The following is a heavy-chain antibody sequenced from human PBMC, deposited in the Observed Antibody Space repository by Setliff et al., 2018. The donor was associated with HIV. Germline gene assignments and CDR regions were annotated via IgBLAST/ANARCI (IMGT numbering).Heavy chain of an antibody. D-gene: IGHD5-18*01. CDR3: TVHTALDL. V-gene: IGHV3-33*01. J-gene: IGHJ4*02. Sequence: PGGSLRLSCAASGFIFDRYGMHWVRQAPGKGLEWVALIWYDGSHETYADYSAPVQGRFTVSRDDSENTLYLQMDNLKSEDTAVYYCTVHTALDLWGQGTLVTVSS. CDR2: IWYDGSHE. CDR1: GFIFDRYG.